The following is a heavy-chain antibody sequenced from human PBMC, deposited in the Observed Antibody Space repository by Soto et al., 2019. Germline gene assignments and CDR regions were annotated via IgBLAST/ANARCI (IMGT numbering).Heavy chain of an antibody. CDR1: GFTFSSYA. CDR3: ARDLVGATALYYYYGMDV. D-gene: IGHD1-26*01. CDR2: ISYDGSNK. V-gene: IGHV3-30-3*01. Sequence: ESGGGVVQPGRSLRLSCAASGFTFSSYAMHWVRQAPGKGLEWVAVISYDGSNKYYADSVKGRFTISRDNSKNTLYLQMNSLRAEDTAVYYCARDLVGATALYYYYGMDVWGQGTTVTVSS. J-gene: IGHJ6*02.